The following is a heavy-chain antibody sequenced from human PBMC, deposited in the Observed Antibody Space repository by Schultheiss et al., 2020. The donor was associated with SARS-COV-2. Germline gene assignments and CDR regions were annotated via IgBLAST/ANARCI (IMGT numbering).Heavy chain of an antibody. D-gene: IGHD6-19*01. J-gene: IGHJ3*02. V-gene: IGHV3-64*04. CDR1: VFTFSSYA. CDR2: ISSNGGST. Sequence: GGSLRLSCSASVFTFSSYAMHWVRQAPGKGLEYVSAISSNGGSTYYADSVKGRFTISRDNSKNTLYLQMNSLRAEDTAVYYCARSSSGWFGDAFDIWGQGTMVTVSS. CDR3: ARSSSGWFGDAFDI.